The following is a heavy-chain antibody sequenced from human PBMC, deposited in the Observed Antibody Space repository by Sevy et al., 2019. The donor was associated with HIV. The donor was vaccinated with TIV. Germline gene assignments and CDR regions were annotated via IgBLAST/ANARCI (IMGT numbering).Heavy chain of an antibody. CDR2: IWYDGGNK. D-gene: IGHD4-4*01. J-gene: IGHJ4*02. CDR3: ARDKDYSNYLPDY. V-gene: IGHV3-33*01. CDR1: GFTFSSHG. Sequence: GGSLRLSCAASGFTFSSHGMHWVRQAPGKGLEWVAVIWYDGGNKYYADSVKGRFTISRDNSKSTLYLQINSLRAEDRAVYFCARDKDYSNYLPDYWGQGTLVTVSS.